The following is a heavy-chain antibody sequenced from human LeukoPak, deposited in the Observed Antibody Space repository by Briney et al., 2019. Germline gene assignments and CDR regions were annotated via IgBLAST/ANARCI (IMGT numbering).Heavy chain of an antibody. D-gene: IGHD3-22*01. V-gene: IGHV3-9*01. J-gene: IGHJ6*02. CDR3: AKDYYDSSGYHYGYYYYGMDV. CDR2: ISWNSGSI. Sequence: PGGSLRLSCAASGFTFDDYAMHWVRQAPGKGLEWVSGISWNSGSIGYADSVKGRFTISRDNAKNSLYLQMNSLRAEDTALYYCAKDYYDSSGYHYGYYYYGMDVWGQGTTVTVSS. CDR1: GFTFDDYA.